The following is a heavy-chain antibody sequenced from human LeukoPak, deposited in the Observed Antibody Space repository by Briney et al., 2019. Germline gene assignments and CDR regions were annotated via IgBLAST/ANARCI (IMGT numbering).Heavy chain of an antibody. CDR1: GGSFSGYY. D-gene: IGHD3-10*01. CDR2: INHSGST. V-gene: IGHV4-34*01. J-gene: IGHJ6*03. Sequence: SETLSLTCAVYGGSFSGYYWSWIRQPPGKGLEWIGEINHSGSTNYNPSLKSRVTISVDTSKNQFSLKLSSVTAADTAVYYCARLRGYYGSGSYYYYYYYMDVWGKGTTVTISS. CDR3: ARLRGYYGSGSYYYYYYYMDV.